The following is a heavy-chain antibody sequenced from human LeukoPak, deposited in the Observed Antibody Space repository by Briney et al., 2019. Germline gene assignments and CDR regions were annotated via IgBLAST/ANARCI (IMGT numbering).Heavy chain of an antibody. CDR3: ARVYGDYVLSWFDP. D-gene: IGHD4-17*01. J-gene: IGHJ5*02. CDR2: IYYSGST. V-gene: IGHV4-39*01. Sequence: XETLSLTCTVSGGSISSSSYYWGWVRQPPGTGLEWIGSIYYSGSTYYNPSLKSRVTISVDTSENQFSLKLSSVTAADTAVYYCARVYGDYVLSWFDPWGQGTLVTVSS. CDR1: GGSISSSSYY.